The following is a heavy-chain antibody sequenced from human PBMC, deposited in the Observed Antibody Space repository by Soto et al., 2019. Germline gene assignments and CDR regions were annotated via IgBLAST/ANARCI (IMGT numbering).Heavy chain of an antibody. D-gene: IGHD1-26*01. CDR2: INHSGST. CDR1: GGSFSGYY. CDR3: ARGRVDGGELDL. V-gene: IGHV4-34*01. J-gene: IGHJ4*02. Sequence: KPSETLSLTCAVYGGSFSGYYWSWIRQPPGKGLEWIGEINHSGSTNYNPSLKSRVTISVDTSKNQFSLKLSSVTAADTAVYYCARGRVDGGELDLWGQGTLVTVSS.